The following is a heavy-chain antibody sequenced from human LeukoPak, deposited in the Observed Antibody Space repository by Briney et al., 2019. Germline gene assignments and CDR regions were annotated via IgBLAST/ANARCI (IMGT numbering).Heavy chain of an antibody. CDR2: IIPIFGTA. CDR1: GGTFSSYA. CDR3: ATSSRGYSYGYDAFDI. Sequence: GASVKVSCKASGGTFSSYAISWVRQAPGQGLEWMGGIIPIFGTANYAQKFQGRVTMTRDTSISTAYMELSRLRPDDTAVYYCATSSRGYSYGYDAFDIWGQGTMVTVSS. J-gene: IGHJ3*02. D-gene: IGHD5-18*01. V-gene: IGHV1-69*05.